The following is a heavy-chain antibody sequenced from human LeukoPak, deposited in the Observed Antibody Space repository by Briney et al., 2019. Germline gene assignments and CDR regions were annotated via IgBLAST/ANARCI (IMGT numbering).Heavy chain of an antibody. Sequence: SQTLSLTCAISGDSVFSNSSWNWIRPSPSRGLEWLGRTYYRSKWYNDYGVSVKSRININPDTSKNQFSLHLNSVTPEDTAVYYCARGGQGDGYSADEAFDFWGQGTVVTVS. D-gene: IGHD5-18*01. CDR2: TYYRSKWYN. CDR3: ARGGQGDGYSADEAFDF. V-gene: IGHV6-1*01. J-gene: IGHJ3*01. CDR1: GDSVFSNSS.